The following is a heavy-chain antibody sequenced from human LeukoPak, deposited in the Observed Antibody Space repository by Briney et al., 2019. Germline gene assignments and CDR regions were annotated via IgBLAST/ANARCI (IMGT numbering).Heavy chain of an antibody. CDR2: IAYEDGRNE. J-gene: IGHJ4*02. CDR3: AKERPEEYYGSGSYFDY. V-gene: IGHV3-30*18. CDR1: GFTFRSYV. Sequence: GGSLRLSCAASGFTFRSYVMHWVRQAPGKGLEWVAAIAYEDGRNEYYADSVKGRFTISRDNSKNTVYLQMHSLRAEDTAVYYCAKERPEEYYGSGSYFDYWGQGTLVTVSS. D-gene: IGHD3-10*01.